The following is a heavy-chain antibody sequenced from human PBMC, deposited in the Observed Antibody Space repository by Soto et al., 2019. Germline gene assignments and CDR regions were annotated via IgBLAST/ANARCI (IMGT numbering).Heavy chain of an antibody. CDR2: INPILSMS. V-gene: IGHV1-69*02. CDR3: ATSYGSGYRAFDY. Sequence: SVKVCCKASGDTFSFYTINWVRQAPGLGLEWVGRINPILSMSNYAQKFQGRVTMTADKSTSTAYMELRSLRSEDTAMYYCATSYGSGYRAFDYWGQGALVTVSS. CDR1: GDTFSFYT. J-gene: IGHJ4*02. D-gene: IGHD3-10*01.